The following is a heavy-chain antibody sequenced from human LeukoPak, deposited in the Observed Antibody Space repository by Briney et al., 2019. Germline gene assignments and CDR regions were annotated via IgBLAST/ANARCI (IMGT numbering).Heavy chain of an antibody. D-gene: IGHD6-19*01. V-gene: IGHV1-69*13. CDR2: IIPIFGTA. CDR3: ARDWGYSSGWYSGDPRVHNDAFDI. Sequence: GASVKVSCKASGGTFSSYAISWVRQAPGQGLEWMGGIIPIFGTANYAQKFQGRVTITADESTSTAYMELSSLRSEDTAVYYCARDWGYSSGWYSGDPRVHNDAFDIWGQGTMVTVSS. J-gene: IGHJ3*02. CDR1: GGTFSSYA.